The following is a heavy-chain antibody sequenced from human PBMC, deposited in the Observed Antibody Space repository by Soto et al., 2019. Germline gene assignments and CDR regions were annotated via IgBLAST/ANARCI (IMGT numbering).Heavy chain of an antibody. V-gene: IGHV4-4*02. J-gene: IGHJ6*02. D-gene: IGHD5-12*01. CDR2: IYHSGST. CDR1: GGSISSSNW. Sequence: LSLTCAVSGGSISSSNWWSWVRQPPGKGLEWIGEIYHSGSTNYNPSLKSRVTISVDKSKNQFSLKLSSVTAADTAVYYCARGPRGSTLYYYYYYGMDVWGQGTTVPAP. CDR3: ARGPRGSTLYYYYYYGMDV.